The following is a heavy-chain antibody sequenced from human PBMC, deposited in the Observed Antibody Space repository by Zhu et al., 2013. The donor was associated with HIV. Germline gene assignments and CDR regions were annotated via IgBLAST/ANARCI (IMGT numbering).Heavy chain of an antibody. D-gene: IGHD4-4*01. V-gene: IGHV1-69*06. Sequence: QVLLVQSGTEVKRPGSSVKVSCEASGDSFSNFAVSWVRQAPGQGLEWLGGIIPIFGPPHSAQRFQGRVTISVDTSKKTAYMELRRLRSDDTAIYYCARGAAREGLQAWDGTDGMDVWGRGTTVIVSS. J-gene: IGHJ6*02. CDR2: IIPIFGPP. CDR1: GDSFSNFA. CDR3: ARGAAREGLQAWDGTDGMDV.